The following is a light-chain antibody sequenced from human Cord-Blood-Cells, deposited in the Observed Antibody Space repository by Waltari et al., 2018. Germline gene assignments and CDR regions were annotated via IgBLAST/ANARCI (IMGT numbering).Light chain of an antibody. CDR1: RKDVGRHNS. CDR3: SSYAGSNNLV. V-gene: IGLV2-8*01. J-gene: IGLJ3*02. Sequence: QSALPRPPSASGYPGQSVTIPCTGTRKDVGRHNSVSWYQQHPGKAPKLMIYEVSKRPSGVPDRFSGSKSGNTASLTVSGLQAEDEADYYCSSYAGSNNLVFGGGTKLTVL. CDR2: EVS.